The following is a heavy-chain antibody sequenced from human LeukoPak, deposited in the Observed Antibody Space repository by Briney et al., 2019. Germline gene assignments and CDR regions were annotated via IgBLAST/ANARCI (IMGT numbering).Heavy chain of an antibody. CDR1: GGSISSGGYY. J-gene: IGHJ4*02. CDR2: MFYSGST. CDR3: ASVRCSATSCYEFYSDY. Sequence: SQTLSLTCAVSGGSISSGGYYWSWIRQPPGKGLEWIGYMFYSGSTSYNPSLKSRVTISVDTSKNQFSLKLSSVTAADTAVYCASVRCSATSCYEFYSDYWGQGTLVTVSS. D-gene: IGHD2-2*01. V-gene: IGHV4-61*08.